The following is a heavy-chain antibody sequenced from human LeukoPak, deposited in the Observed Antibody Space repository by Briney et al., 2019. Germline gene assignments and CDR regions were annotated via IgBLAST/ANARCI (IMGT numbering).Heavy chain of an antibody. V-gene: IGHV3-53*01. Sequence: GGSLRLSCVVSGFSFGSEAMSWVRQAPGKGLEWVSIVYSDDIRYYVDSVKGRFSISRDTSRNTLYLQMNSLRAEDTAVYYCTRDSATFRFGYWGQGTLVTVSS. CDR1: GFSFGSEA. CDR3: TRDSATFRFGY. J-gene: IGHJ4*02. D-gene: IGHD6-25*01. CDR2: VYSDDIR.